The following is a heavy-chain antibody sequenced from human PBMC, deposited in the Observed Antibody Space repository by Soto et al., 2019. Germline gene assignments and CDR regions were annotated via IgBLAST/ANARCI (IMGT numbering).Heavy chain of an antibody. CDR1: GGSISSGGYS. CDR3: ARVPSP. J-gene: IGHJ5*02. Sequence: PSETLSLTCAVSGGSISSGGYSWSWIRQPPGKGLEWTGYIYHSGITYYNPSLKSRVTISVDRSKNQFSLKLSSVTAADTAVYYCARVPSPWGQGTLVTVSS. V-gene: IGHV4-30-2*01. CDR2: IYHSGIT.